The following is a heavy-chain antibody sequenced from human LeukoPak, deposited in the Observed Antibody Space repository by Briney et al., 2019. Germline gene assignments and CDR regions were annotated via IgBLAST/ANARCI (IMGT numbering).Heavy chain of an antibody. J-gene: IGHJ6*03. CDR2: IYYSGST. D-gene: IGHD5-18*01. Sequence: PSETLSLTCTVSGGSISSSSYYWGWIRQPPGTGLEWIGSIYYSGSTYYNPSLKSRVTISVDTSKNQFSLKLSSVTAADTAVYYCARDGGYTAMYYYYYYMDVWGKGTTVTVSS. CDR3: ARDGGYTAMYYYYYYMDV. CDR1: GGSISSSSYY. V-gene: IGHV4-39*07.